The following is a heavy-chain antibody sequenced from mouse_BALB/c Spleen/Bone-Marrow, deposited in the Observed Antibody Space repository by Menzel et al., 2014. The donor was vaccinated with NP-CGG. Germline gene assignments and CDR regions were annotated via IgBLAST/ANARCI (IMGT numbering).Heavy chain of an antibody. Sequence: EVQLQQSGGGLVKPGVSLKLSCAASGFTFSSYAMSWVRQTPEKRLEWVATISSGGSYTYYPDSVKGRFTISRDNAKNTLYLQMSSLRSEDTAMYYCARQRDGSYAMDYWGQGTSVTVSS. J-gene: IGHJ4*01. D-gene: IGHD2-3*01. CDR1: GFTFSSYA. V-gene: IGHV5-9-3*01. CDR2: ISSGGSYT. CDR3: ARQRDGSYAMDY.